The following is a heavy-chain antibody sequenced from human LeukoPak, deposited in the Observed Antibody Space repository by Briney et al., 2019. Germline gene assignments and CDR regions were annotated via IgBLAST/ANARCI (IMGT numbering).Heavy chain of an antibody. V-gene: IGHV4-31*03. Sequence: SETLSLTCTVSGGSISSGGYYWSWIRQHPGKGLEWIGYIYYSGSTYYNPSLKSRVTISVDTSKNQLSLKLSSVTAADTAVYYCARGSVQWVGLDYWGQGTLVTVSS. CDR3: ARGSVQWVGLDY. CDR1: GGSISSGGYY. CDR2: IYYSGST. J-gene: IGHJ4*02. D-gene: IGHD1-26*01.